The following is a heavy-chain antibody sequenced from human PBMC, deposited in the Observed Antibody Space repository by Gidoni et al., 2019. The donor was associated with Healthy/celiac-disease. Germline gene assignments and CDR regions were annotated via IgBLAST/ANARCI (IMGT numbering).Heavy chain of an antibody. Sequence: QVQLVESGGGVVQPGRSLRLSCAASGFTFSSYAMHWVRQAPGKGLEWVAVISYDGSNKYYADSVKGRFTISRDKSKNTLYLQMNSLRAEDTAVYYCARRLEATIDYWGQGTLVTVSS. D-gene: IGHD5-12*01. CDR2: ISYDGSNK. CDR3: ARRLEATIDY. J-gene: IGHJ4*02. CDR1: GFTFSSYA. V-gene: IGHV3-30-3*01.